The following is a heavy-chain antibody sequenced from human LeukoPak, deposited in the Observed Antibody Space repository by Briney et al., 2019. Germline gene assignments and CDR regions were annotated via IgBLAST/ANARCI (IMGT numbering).Heavy chain of an antibody. CDR2: ISAYNGNT. Sequence: ASVKVSCKASGYTFTSYGISWVRQAPGQVLEWMGWISAYNGNTNYAQKLQGRVTMTTDTSTSTAYMELRSLRSDDTAVYYCATSYGSGSYYTQSYYYYGMDIWGKGTTVTVSS. D-gene: IGHD3-10*01. V-gene: IGHV1-18*04. CDR3: ATSYGSGSYYTQSYYYYGMDI. CDR1: GYTFTSYG. J-gene: IGHJ6*04.